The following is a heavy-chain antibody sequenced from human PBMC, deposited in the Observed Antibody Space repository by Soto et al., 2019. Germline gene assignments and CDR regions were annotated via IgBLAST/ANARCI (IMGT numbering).Heavy chain of an antibody. CDR2: ISPKSNYK. D-gene: IGHD2-21*01. CDR3: VRGGVGGQFYX. J-gene: IGHJ4*02. Sequence: GGSLRLSCEVSGFTFSDFYMSWIRQSPGKGLEWLSYISPKSNYKQYAESVKGRHTISRDNAKNSLSLQMNSLRVEDTAVYYCVRGGVGGQFYXWGQGTPVTVSX. CDR1: GFTFSDFY. V-gene: IGHV3-11*06.